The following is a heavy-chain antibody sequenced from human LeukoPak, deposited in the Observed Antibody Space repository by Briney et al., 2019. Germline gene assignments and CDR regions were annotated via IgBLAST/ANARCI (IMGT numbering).Heavy chain of an antibody. D-gene: IGHD4-17*01. CDR3: AREVPISGDYVGYMDV. CDR1: GFTLSNYN. CDR2: ISSSSSYI. Sequence: PGGSLRLSCAASGFTLSNYNMNWVRQAPGKGLEWVSSISSSSSYIYYADSVKGRFTISRDNSKNTLYLQMNSLRAEDTAVYYCAREVPISGDYVGYMDVWGKGTTVTISS. V-gene: IGHV3-21*04. J-gene: IGHJ6*03.